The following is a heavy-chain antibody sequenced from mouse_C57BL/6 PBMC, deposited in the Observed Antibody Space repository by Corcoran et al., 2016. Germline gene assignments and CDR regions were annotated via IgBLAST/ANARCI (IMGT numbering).Heavy chain of an antibody. Sequence: EVQLQQSGPELVKPGASVKIPCNASGYTFTDYNMDWVKQSHGKSLEWIGDINPNNGGTIYNQKYKGKATLTVDKSSSTAYMELRSLTSEDTAVYYCARRRDYSNYDAMDYWGQGTSVTVSS. V-gene: IGHV1-18*01. D-gene: IGHD2-5*01. CDR3: ARRRDYSNYDAMDY. J-gene: IGHJ4*01. CDR1: GYTFTDYN. CDR2: INPNNGGT.